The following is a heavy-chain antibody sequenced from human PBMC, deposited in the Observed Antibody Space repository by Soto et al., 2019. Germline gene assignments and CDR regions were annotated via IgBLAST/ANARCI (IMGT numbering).Heavy chain of an antibody. J-gene: IGHJ4*02. V-gene: IGHV4-39*01. CDR2: IYYTGSN. D-gene: IGHD3-22*01. CDR3: MLGSGWKDFDY. Sequence: SETLSLTCTVSGGSITSSSYYWGWIRQPPGKGLEWIGSIYYTGSNYYNPSLKSRVTISVDTSKNQFSLKLRSVTAADTAVYYCMLGSGWKDFDYWGQGTLVTVSS. CDR1: GGSITSSSYY.